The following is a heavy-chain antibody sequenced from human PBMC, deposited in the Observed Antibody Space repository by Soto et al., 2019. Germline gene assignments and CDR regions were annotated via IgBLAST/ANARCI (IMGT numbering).Heavy chain of an antibody. D-gene: IGHD5-18*01. CDR3: ARGSRHTAVVLPPFAF. CDR2: IYSRGTT. V-gene: IGHV4-31*03. CDR1: GGSCNSDGYS. Sequence: QVQLQESGPGLVKPSQTLSLTCTVSGGSCNSDGYSWSWIRQHPEKGLEWIGYIYSRGTTYYNPSLRSRISISMDTSKNHFSLELTAVTAADTAVYFCARGSRHTAVVLPPFAFWGQGTLVTVSS. J-gene: IGHJ4*02.